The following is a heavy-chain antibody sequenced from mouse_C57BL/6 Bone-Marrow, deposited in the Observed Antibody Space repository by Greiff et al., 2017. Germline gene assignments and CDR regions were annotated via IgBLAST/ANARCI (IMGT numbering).Heavy chain of an antibody. Sequence: VHLVESGAELVRPGASVTLSCKASGYTFTDYEMHWVKQTPVHGLEWIGAIDPETGGTAYNQKFKGKAILTADKSSSTAYMELRSLTSADSAVYYCTRARVDYWGQGTTLTVSS. CDR1: GYTFTDYE. CDR2: IDPETGGT. V-gene: IGHV1-15*01. J-gene: IGHJ2*01. CDR3: TRARVDY.